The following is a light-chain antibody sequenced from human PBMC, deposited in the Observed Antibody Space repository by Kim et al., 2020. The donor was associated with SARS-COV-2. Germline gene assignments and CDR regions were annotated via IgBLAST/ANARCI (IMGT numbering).Light chain of an antibody. CDR1: SRDVGGYDY. CDR3: SSYTSSSSLEV. V-gene: IGLV2-14*03. J-gene: IGLJ2*01. Sequence: QSITISCTGTSRDVGGYDYVPWYQQHPGKAPKLMIYDVRNRPSGVSNLFSGSKSGNTASLTISGLQVEDEADYYCSSYTSSSSLEVFGGGTKVTVL. CDR2: DVR.